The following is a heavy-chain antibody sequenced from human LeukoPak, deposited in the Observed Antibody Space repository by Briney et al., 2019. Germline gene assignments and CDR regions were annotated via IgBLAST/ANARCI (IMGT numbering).Heavy chain of an antibody. J-gene: IGHJ4*02. Sequence: VGSLRVSCAASGFIFTSYWMSWVRQAPGQGLEWVANIKYDGSETYYVDSVKGRFTISRGNTKNSLYFQMNSLRAEDTAVYYCARVKYSYGFWDYWGQGTLVSVSS. CDR2: IKYDGSET. CDR3: ARVKYSYGFWDY. V-gene: IGHV3-7*01. CDR1: GFIFTSYW. D-gene: IGHD5-18*01.